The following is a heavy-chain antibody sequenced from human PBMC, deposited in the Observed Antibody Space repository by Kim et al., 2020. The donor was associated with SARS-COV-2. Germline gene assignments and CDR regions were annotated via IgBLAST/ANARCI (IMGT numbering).Heavy chain of an antibody. CDR2: ISYDGSNK. CDR3: AKDQRYSYGYWDYYYYYYMDV. J-gene: IGHJ6*03. V-gene: IGHV3-30*18. Sequence: GGSLRLSCAASGFTFSSYGMHWVRQAPGKGLEWVAVISYDGSNKYYADSVKGRFTISRDNSKNTLYLQMNSLRAEDTAVYYCAKDQRYSYGYWDYYYYYYMDVWGKGTTVTVSS. CDR1: GFTFSSYG. D-gene: IGHD5-18*01.